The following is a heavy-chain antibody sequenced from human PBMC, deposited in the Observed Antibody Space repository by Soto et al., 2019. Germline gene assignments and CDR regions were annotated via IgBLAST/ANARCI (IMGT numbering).Heavy chain of an antibody. CDR2: MNPNSGNT. CDR1: GYTFTSYD. V-gene: IGHV1-8*01. J-gene: IGHJ5*02. D-gene: IGHD3-10*01. Sequence: QVQLVQSGAEVKKPGASVKVSCKASGYTFTSYDINWVRQATGQGLEWMGWMNPNSGNTGYAQKFQGRVTMTRNTAISTAYMELSSLRSEDTAVYYCARMDYGSGSDPNRFDPWGQGTLVTVSS. CDR3: ARMDYGSGSDPNRFDP.